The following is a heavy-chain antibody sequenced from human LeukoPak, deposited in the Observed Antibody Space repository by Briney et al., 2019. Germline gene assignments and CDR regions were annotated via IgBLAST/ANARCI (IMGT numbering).Heavy chain of an antibody. CDR3: ARGRIAVAGTGDYFDY. J-gene: IGHJ4*02. CDR1: GGSFSGYY. CDR2: INHSGST. V-gene: IGHV4-34*01. Sequence: SETLSLTCAVYGGSFSGYYWSWIRQPPGKGLEWIGEINHSGSTNYNPSLKSRVTISVDTSKNQISLKLSSVTAADTAVYYCARGRIAVAGTGDYFDYWGQGTLVTVPS. D-gene: IGHD6-19*01.